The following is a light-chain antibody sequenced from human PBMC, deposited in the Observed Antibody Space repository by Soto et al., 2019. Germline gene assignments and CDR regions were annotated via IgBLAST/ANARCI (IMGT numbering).Light chain of an antibody. CDR1: QGIDHS. V-gene: IGKV1-27*01. Sequence: DIQMTQSPSSLSASVGDRVTITCRASQGIDHSLAWDQQKPGKVPNLLIYSSSTLQSGVPSRFSGSGSGTDFTLTITSLQPEDVATYYCQEHYSGPPVAFGPGNKVDV. J-gene: IGKJ3*01. CDR3: QEHYSGPPVA. CDR2: SSS.